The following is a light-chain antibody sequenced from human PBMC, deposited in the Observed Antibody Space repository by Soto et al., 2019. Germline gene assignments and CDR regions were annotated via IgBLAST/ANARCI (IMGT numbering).Light chain of an antibody. V-gene: IGKV4-1*01. Sequence: DIVMTQSPDSLAVSLGERAPINCKSSQSVLYSSNNKNYLAWYQQKPGQPPKLLIYWASTRESGVPDRFSGSGSETDFTLTISSLQAEDGAVYYCQTLFTFGPGTKVDIK. CDR3: QTLFT. CDR2: WAS. J-gene: IGKJ3*01. CDR1: QSVLYSSNNKNY.